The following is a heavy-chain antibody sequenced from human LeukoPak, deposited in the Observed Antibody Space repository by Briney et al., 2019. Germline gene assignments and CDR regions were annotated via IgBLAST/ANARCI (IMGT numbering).Heavy chain of an antibody. CDR2: ISSSSSYI. J-gene: IGHJ3*02. Sequence: PGGSLRLSCAASGFTFSSYSMNWVRQAPGKGLEWVSSISSSSSYIYYADSVKGRFTISRDSAKNSLYLQMNSLRAEDTAVYYCARGQRWLQSVPAFDIWGQGTMVTVSS. V-gene: IGHV3-21*01. CDR3: ARGQRWLQSVPAFDI. CDR1: GFTFSSYS. D-gene: IGHD5-24*01.